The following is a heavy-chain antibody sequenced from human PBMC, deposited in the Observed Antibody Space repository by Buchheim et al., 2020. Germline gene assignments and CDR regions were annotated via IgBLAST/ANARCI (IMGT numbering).Heavy chain of an antibody. CDR1: GYTFTGYY. D-gene: IGHD6-19*01. Sequence: QVQLVQSGAEVKKPGASVKVSCKASGYTFTGYYMHWVRQAPGQGLEWMGWINPNSGGTNDAQKFQGRVTMTRDTSISTAHMELSRLRSDDTAVYYCARDHPHSIAVAGTSDYWGQGTL. CDR3: ARDHPHSIAVAGTSDY. V-gene: IGHV1-2*02. J-gene: IGHJ4*02. CDR2: INPNSGGT.